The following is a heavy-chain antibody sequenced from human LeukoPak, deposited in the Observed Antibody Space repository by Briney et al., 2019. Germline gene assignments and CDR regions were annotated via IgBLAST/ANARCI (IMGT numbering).Heavy chain of an antibody. Sequence: GESLKISCKGSGYSFTSYWIGWVRQMPGKGLAWMGIIYPGDSDTRYSPSFQGQVTISADKSISTAYLQWSSLKASDTAMYYCARNGYSYGYYMDVWGKGTTVTVSS. CDR3: ARNGYSYGYYMDV. D-gene: IGHD5-18*01. J-gene: IGHJ6*03. CDR1: GYSFTSYW. CDR2: IYPGDSDT. V-gene: IGHV5-51*01.